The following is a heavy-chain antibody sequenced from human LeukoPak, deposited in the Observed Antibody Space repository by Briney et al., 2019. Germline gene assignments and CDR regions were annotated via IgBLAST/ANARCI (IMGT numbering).Heavy chain of an antibody. V-gene: IGHV1-18*01. CDR3: ARDLASKEWFGELSHDY. CDR1: GYTFTSYG. J-gene: IGHJ4*02. CDR2: ISAYNGNT. Sequence: ASVKVSCKASGYTFTSYGISWVRQAPGQGLEWMGWISAYNGNTNYAQKLQGRVTMTTDTSTSTAYMELRSLRSDDTAVYYCARDLASKEWFGELSHDYWGRGTLVTVSS. D-gene: IGHD3-10*01.